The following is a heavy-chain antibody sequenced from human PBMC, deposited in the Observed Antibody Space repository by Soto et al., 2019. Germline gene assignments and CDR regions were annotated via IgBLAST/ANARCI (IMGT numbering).Heavy chain of an antibody. CDR1: SGSMSGYY. Sequence: SETLSLTCTVSSGSMSGYYWNWIRQPPGKGLEWIGYIYYSGSTNYNPSLKSRVTISVDTSKNQFSLKLSSVTAADTAVYYCARAGDYDFWSGYSNDAFDIWGQGTMVTVS. D-gene: IGHD3-3*01. CDR3: ARAGDYDFWSGYSNDAFDI. J-gene: IGHJ3*02. V-gene: IGHV4-59*01. CDR2: IYYSGST.